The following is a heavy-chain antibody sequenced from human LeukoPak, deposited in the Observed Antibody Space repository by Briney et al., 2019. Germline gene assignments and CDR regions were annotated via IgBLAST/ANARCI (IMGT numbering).Heavy chain of an antibody. CDR2: ISYDGSNK. D-gene: IGHD6-19*01. CDR1: GFTFSSYA. Sequence: PGGSLRLSCAASGFTFSSYAMHWVRQAPGKGLEWVAVISYDGSNKYYADSVKGRFTISRDNAKNSLYLQMNSLRAEDTAVYYCARNPGIAVAGTGLNYWGQGTLVTVSS. J-gene: IGHJ4*02. CDR3: ARNPGIAVAGTGLNY. V-gene: IGHV3-30-3*01.